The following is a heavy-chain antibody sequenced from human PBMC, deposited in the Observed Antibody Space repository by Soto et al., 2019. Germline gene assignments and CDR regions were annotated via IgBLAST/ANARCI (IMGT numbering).Heavy chain of an antibody. CDR1: GFTFSRFW. J-gene: IGHJ6*03. V-gene: IGHV3-7*01. Sequence: PGGSLRLSCAASGFTFSRFWMTWVRQAPGKGLEWVANIKQDGREKYYVDSVKGRFTTSRDNAKNSLYLQMNSLGAEDTAVYYCAKCMPYYYYYYMDVWGKGTTVTVSS. CDR2: IKQDGREK. CDR3: AKCMPYYYYYYMDV. D-gene: IGHD2-8*01.